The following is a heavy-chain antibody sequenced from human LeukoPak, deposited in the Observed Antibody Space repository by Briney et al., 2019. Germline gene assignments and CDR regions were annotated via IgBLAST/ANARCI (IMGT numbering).Heavy chain of an antibody. J-gene: IGHJ3*02. CDR3: ARDGAVATIAAFDI. CDR1: GFTVSSNY. V-gene: IGHV3-66*01. Sequence: PGGSLRLSCAASGFTVSSNYMSWVRQAPGKGLEWVSLIYSDGSTYYADSVKGRFTISRGNSKNMMYLQMNSPRAEDTAVYYCARDGAVATIAAFDIWGQGTMVTVSS. CDR2: IYSDGST. D-gene: IGHD5-12*01.